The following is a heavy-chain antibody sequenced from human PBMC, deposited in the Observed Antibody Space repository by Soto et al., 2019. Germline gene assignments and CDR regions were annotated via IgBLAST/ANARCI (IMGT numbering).Heavy chain of an antibody. V-gene: IGHV1-18*01. CDR3: ARDVRGHYYYYGMDV. D-gene: IGHD5-12*01. Sequence: QVQLVQSGAEVKKPGASVKVSCKASGYTVTSYGISWVRQAPGQGLERMGWISAYNGNTNYAQKLQGRVTMTTDTSTSTAYMELRSLRSDDTAVYYCARDVRGHYYYYGMDVWGQGTTVTVSS. CDR2: ISAYNGNT. CDR1: GYTVTSYG. J-gene: IGHJ6*02.